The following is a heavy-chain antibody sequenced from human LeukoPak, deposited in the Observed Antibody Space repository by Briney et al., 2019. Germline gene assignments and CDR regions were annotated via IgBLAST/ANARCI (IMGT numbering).Heavy chain of an antibody. D-gene: IGHD4-11*01. Sequence: ASVKVSCKASGYTFTGYYMHWVRQAPGQGLEWMGWINPNSGGTNYAQKFQGRVTMTRDTSISTAYMELSRLRSDDTAVYYCARVRTTVTTWDWFGPWGQGTLVTVSS. V-gene: IGHV1-2*02. CDR2: INPNSGGT. CDR1: GYTFTGYY. J-gene: IGHJ5*02. CDR3: ARVRTTVTTWDWFGP.